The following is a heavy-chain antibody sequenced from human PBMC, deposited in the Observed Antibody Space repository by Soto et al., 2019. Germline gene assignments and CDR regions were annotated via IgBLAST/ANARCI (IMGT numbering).Heavy chain of an antibody. V-gene: IGHV1-3*01. CDR2: INAGNGNT. CDR1: WYTLTSYS. CDR3: ARDLGGWPDY. D-gene: IGHD2-15*01. Sequence: ASVKGSFKGSWYTLTSYSMHLGRQAPGQKLEWKGWINAGNGNTKYSQKFQGRVTITRDTSASTAYMELSSLRSEDTAVYYCARDLGGWPDYWGQGTLVTVSS. J-gene: IGHJ4*02.